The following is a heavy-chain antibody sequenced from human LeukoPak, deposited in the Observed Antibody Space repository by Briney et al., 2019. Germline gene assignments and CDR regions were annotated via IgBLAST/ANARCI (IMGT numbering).Heavy chain of an antibody. CDR1: GYTFTSYY. D-gene: IGHD2-15*01. CDR3: ARVPRGSFPFDY. J-gene: IGHJ4*02. V-gene: IGHV1-46*01. CDR2: INPSGGST. Sequence: GASVKVSCTASGYTFTSYYLHWVRQAPGQGVEWMGIINPSGGSTSYAQKFQGRRTMTRDTSTSTVYMELSSLRSEDTAVYYCARVPRGSFPFDYWGQGTLVTVSS.